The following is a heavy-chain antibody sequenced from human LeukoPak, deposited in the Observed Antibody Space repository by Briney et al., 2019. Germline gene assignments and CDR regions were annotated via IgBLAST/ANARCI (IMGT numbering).Heavy chain of an antibody. CDR3: AREIVGEGNFDC. V-gene: IGHV3-33*01. D-gene: IGHD2-15*01. Sequence: GRSLRLSCEVSGFTFSNYGMHWVRKTPGKGLEWVAAIWHDGSYIFYADSVKGRFTISRDNSKNTLFLQMDSLRAEDTALYYCAREIVGEGNFDCWGQGTLVTVSS. CDR1: GFTFSNYG. J-gene: IGHJ4*02. CDR2: IWHDGSYI.